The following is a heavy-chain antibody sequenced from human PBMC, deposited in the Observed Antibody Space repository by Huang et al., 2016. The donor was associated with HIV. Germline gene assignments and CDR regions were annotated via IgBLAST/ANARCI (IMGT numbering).Heavy chain of an antibody. CDR3: ARLAGGTWSYYFDL. CDR2: IYPGDSDT. J-gene: IGHJ4*02. D-gene: IGHD3-10*01. CDR1: GYIFTTSW. V-gene: IGHV5-51*03. Sequence: EVELVQSGTEVKKPGESLKISCKGSGYIFTTSWVGWVGQVPGKGLEWIGIIYPGDSDTRYSPSFQGQVTMSVDKSIKTAYLHWSSLKASDTAMYYCARLAGGTWSYYFDLWGQGALVTVSS.